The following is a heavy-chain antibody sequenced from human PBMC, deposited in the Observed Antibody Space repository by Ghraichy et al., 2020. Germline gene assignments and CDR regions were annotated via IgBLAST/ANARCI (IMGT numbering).Heavy chain of an antibody. CDR2: IYWSDDK. J-gene: IGHJ6*02. V-gene: IGHV2-5*01. CDR1: GFSLSTSGVG. D-gene: IGHD2-2*01. CDR3: ARGTGYCSTPSCHSHGLDV. Sequence: SGPTLVKPTQTLTLTCTFSGFSLSTSGVGVGWIRQPPGKALEWLALIYWSDDKRYSPSLKSRLTITKDTSKNQVVLTMTNMDPVDTATYFCARGTGYCSTPSCHSHGLDVWGQGSTATVSS.